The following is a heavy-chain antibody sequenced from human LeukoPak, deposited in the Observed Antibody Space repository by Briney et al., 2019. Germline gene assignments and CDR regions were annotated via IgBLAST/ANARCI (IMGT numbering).Heavy chain of an antibody. CDR3: ARGHFLLGWFDP. D-gene: IGHD2/OR15-2a*01. V-gene: IGHV4-30-2*01. Sequence: SETLSLTCAVSGGSISSGSYSWGCIRQPPGRGREWIGYIYHSESNYDNPYLKSRVTISEDRSKHQFSLKLRSVTAADTAVCYCARGHFLLGWFDPWGQRTLVTVSS. J-gene: IGHJ5*02. CDR1: GGSISSGSYS. CDR2: IYHSESN.